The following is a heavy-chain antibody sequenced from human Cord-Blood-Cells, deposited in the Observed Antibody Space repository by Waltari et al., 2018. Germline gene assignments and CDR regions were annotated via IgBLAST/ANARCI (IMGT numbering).Heavy chain of an antibody. Sequence: EVHLLESGGGLVQPGGSLRLSCAASGFTFSSYAMSWVRRAPGKGLEWVSAISGSGGSTYYADSVKGRFTIARDNSKNTLYLQMNSLRAEDTAVYYCAKGGRGNHWYFDLWGRGTLVTVSS. CDR2: ISGSGGST. CDR3: AKGGRGNHWYFDL. J-gene: IGHJ2*01. CDR1: GFTFSSYA. D-gene: IGHD3-16*01. V-gene: IGHV3-23*01.